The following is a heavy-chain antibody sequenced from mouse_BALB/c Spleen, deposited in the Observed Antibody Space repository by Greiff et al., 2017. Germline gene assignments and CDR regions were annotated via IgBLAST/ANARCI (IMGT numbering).Heavy chain of an antibody. V-gene: IGHV5-17*02. CDR2: ISSGSSTI. Sequence: DVQLEESGGGLVQPGGSRKLSCAASGFTFSSFGMHWVRQAPEKGLEWVAYISSGSSTIYYADTVKGRFTISRDNPKNTLSLQMTSLRSEDTAMYYYARSEIATRSFDYWGQGTTVTVSS. J-gene: IGHJ2*01. CDR1: GFTFSSFG. CDR3: ARSEIATRSFDY.